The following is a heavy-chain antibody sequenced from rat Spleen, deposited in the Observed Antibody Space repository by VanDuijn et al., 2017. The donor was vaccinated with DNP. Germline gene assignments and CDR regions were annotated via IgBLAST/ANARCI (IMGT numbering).Heavy chain of an antibody. CDR3: ARSVRATSYYAMDA. V-gene: IGHV3-1*01. CDR1: GYPIISNY. J-gene: IGHJ4*01. Sequence: EVQLQESGPGLVKPSQSLSLTCSVTGYPIISNYWGWIRKFPGNKMEWIGHISYSGSTGYNPSLKSRISITRDTSKNQFFLQLNSVTTEDTATYYCARSVRATSYYAMDAWGQGTSVTVSS. CDR2: ISYSGST. D-gene: IGHD1-3*01.